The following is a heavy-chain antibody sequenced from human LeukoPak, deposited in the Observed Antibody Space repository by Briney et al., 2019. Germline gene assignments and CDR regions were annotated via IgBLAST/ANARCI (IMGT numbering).Heavy chain of an antibody. Sequence: ASVKVSCKASGYTFTSYDINWVRQATGQGLEWMGWMNPNSGNTGYAQKFQGRVTMTRNTSISTAYMELSSLRSEDTAVYYCARDRAMIVVVTTLRHWFDPWGQGTLVTVSS. J-gene: IGHJ5*02. D-gene: IGHD3-22*01. CDR1: GYTFTSYD. CDR3: ARDRAMIVVVTTLRHWFDP. V-gene: IGHV1-8*01. CDR2: MNPNSGNT.